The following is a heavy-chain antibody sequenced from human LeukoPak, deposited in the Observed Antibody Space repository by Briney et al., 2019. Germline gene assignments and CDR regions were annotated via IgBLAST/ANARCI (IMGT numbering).Heavy chain of an antibody. Sequence: PSETLSLTCTVSGGSISSYYWSWIRQPPGKGLEWIGYIYYSGSTNYNPSLKSRVTISVDTSKNQFSLKLSSVTAADTAVYYCARGVSGRPMTTVVSDWFDPWGQGTLVTVSS. V-gene: IGHV4-59*01. CDR3: ARGVSGRPMTTVVSDWFDP. D-gene: IGHD4-23*01. CDR2: IYYSGST. CDR1: GGSISSYY. J-gene: IGHJ5*02.